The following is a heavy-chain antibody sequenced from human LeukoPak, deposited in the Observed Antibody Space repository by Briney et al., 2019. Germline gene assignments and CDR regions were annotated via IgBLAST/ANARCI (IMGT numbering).Heavy chain of an antibody. Sequence: PGGSLRLSCAAPGFDFSNGMHWVRQAPGKGLEWVTFIQYDGINKYYGDSVRGRFTISRDNSKNTLYLQMHSLRVEDTAMYYCVKSSSSQTAEDFWGQGTLVTVSS. J-gene: IGHJ4*02. CDR3: VKSSSSQTAEDF. CDR1: GFDFSNG. D-gene: IGHD2-21*02. V-gene: IGHV3-30*02. CDR2: IQYDGINK.